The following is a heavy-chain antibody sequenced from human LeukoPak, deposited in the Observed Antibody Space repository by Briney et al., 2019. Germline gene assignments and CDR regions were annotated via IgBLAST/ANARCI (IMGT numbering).Heavy chain of an antibody. CDR2: IYHSGST. J-gene: IGHJ3*02. CDR1: GGSISSGGYY. Sequence: PSETLSLTCTVSGGSISSGGYYWSWIRQPPGKGLEWIGYIYHSGSTYYNPSLKSRVTISVGRSKNQFSLKLSSVTAADTAVYYCAREWPVAIWGQGTMVTVSS. D-gene: IGHD5-12*01. V-gene: IGHV4-30-2*01. CDR3: AREWPVAI.